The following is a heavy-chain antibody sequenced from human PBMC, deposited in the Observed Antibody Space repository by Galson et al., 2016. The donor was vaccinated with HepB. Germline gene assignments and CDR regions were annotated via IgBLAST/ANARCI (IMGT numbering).Heavy chain of an antibody. D-gene: IGHD2-15*01. CDR1: GFSVSDNY. CDR2: IYSDGRT. V-gene: IGHV3-53*01. CDR3: ATRLGYCRGGTCCGRY. J-gene: IGHJ1*01. Sequence: SLRLSCAVSGFSVSDNYMSWVRQAPGKGLEWVSLIYSDGRTHHAESVKGRFTISRDNTKNTVYLQMNRLRVEDSAIYYCATRLGYCRGGTCCGRYWGQGSLVIVS.